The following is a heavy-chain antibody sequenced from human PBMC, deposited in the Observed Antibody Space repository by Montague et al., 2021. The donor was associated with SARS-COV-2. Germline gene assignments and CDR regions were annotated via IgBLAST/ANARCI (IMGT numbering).Heavy chain of an antibody. V-gene: IGHV4-59*01. Sequence: SETLSFTCSVSGGSISTYYWSWIRQPPGKGLERIGYIYYSGSTNYNPSPKSRVTISIDTSKNQFPLALSSVTAADMAVYYCASPGGDCSGGSCYYVYWGQGTLATVSS. D-gene: IGHD2-15*01. CDR1: GGSISTYY. CDR2: IYYSGST. CDR3: ASPGGDCSGGSCYYVY. J-gene: IGHJ4*02.